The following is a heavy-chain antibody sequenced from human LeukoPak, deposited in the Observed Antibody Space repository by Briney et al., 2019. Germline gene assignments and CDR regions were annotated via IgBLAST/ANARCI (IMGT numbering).Heavy chain of an antibody. Sequence: VASVKVSCKASGGTFSSYAISWVRQAPGQGLEWMGGIIPIFGTANYAQKFQGRVTITADESTSTAYMELSSLRSEDTAVYYCARESHPHIVVVVAARRGWFDPWGQGTLVTVSS. D-gene: IGHD2-15*01. CDR3: ARESHPHIVVVVAARRGWFDP. CDR2: IIPIFGTA. J-gene: IGHJ5*02. CDR1: GGTFSSYA. V-gene: IGHV1-69*13.